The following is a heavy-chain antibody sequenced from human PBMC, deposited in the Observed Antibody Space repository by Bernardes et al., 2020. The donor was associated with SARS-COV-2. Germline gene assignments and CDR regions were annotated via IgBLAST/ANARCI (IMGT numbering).Heavy chain of an antibody. CDR1: GYSLTRQW. Sequence: GGFPKTPCNGPGYSLTRQWNGWVRPIPGKGLEWVVRIYPSDSYTNYSPSFQGHVTISADKSISPAYLQWSSLKASDTAMYYCASDRAMVRRFIPNPYACWGHRTLFTVAS. CDR2: IYPSDSYT. V-gene: IGHV5-10-1*01. D-gene: IGHD3-10*01. CDR3: ASDRAMVRRFIPNPYAC. J-gene: IGHJ4*01.